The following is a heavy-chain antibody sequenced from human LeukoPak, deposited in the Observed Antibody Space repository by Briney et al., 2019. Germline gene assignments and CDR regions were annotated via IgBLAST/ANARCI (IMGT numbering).Heavy chain of an antibody. CDR1: GFTFSSYG. CDR2: ISYDGSNK. Sequence: GRSLRLSCAASGFTFSSYGMHWVRQAPGKGLEWVAVISYDGSNKYYADSVKGRFTISRDNSKNTLYLQMNSLRAEDTAVYYCARDLRIAARPLVDYWGQGTLVTVSS. V-gene: IGHV3-30*03. D-gene: IGHD6-6*01. J-gene: IGHJ4*02. CDR3: ARDLRIAARPLVDY.